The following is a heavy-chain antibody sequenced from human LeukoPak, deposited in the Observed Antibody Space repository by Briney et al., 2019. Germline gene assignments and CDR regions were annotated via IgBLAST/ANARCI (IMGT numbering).Heavy chain of an antibody. Sequence: PSETLSLTCAVYGGSFSGYYWSWIRQPPGKGLEWIGEINHSGSTNYNPSLKSRVTISVDTSKNQFSLKLSSVTAADTAVYYCAREGIVVVPAAPHWFDPWGQGTLVTVSS. CDR1: GGSFSGYY. CDR2: INHSGST. D-gene: IGHD2-2*01. V-gene: IGHV4-34*01. J-gene: IGHJ5*02. CDR3: AREGIVVVPAAPHWFDP.